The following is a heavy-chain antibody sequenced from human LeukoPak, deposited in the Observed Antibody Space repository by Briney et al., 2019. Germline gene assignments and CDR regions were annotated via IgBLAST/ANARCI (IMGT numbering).Heavy chain of an antibody. Sequence: ASVKVSCKASGYTFTGYYMHWVRQAPGQGLEWMGWINPNSGGTNYAQKFQGRVTMTGDTSISTAYMELSRLRSDDTAVYYCARGDSSDYYYYYMDVWSKGTTVTVSS. CDR2: INPNSGGT. D-gene: IGHD3-22*01. V-gene: IGHV1-2*02. J-gene: IGHJ6*03. CDR1: GYTFTGYY. CDR3: ARGDSSDYYYYYMDV.